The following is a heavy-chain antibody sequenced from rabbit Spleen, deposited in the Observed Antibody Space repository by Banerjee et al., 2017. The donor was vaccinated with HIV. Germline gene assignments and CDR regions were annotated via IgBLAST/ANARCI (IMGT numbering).Heavy chain of an antibody. V-gene: IGHV1S45*01. J-gene: IGHJ4*01. CDR3: ARGDAGDNGYGYPYFDL. D-gene: IGHD6-1*01. CDR2: IYVGSSGSSGNT. Sequence: QQQLEESGGGLVKPGGTLTLTCKASGIDFRSYHYMCWVRQAPGKGLERIACIYVGSSGSSGNTYYASWAKGRFTISKTSSTTVTLQMTSLTAADTATYFCARGDAGDNGYGYPYFDLWGPGTLVTVS. CDR1: GIDFRSYHY.